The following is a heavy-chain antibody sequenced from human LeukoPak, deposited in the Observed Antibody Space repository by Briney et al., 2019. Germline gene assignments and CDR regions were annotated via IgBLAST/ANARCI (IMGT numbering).Heavy chain of an antibody. CDR1: GFTFSSYS. D-gene: IGHD2-2*01. CDR3: ARDILLACSSTSCNDY. Sequence: GGSLRLSCAASGFTFSSYSMNWVRHAPGKGLEWVSSISSSSSYIYYADSVKGRFTISRDNAKNSLYLQMNSLRAEDTAVYYCARDILLACSSTSCNDYWGQGTLVTVSS. CDR2: ISSSSSYI. J-gene: IGHJ4*02. V-gene: IGHV3-21*01.